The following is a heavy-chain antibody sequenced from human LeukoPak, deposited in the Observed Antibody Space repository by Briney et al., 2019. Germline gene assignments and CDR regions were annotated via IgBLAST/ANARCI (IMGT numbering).Heavy chain of an antibody. CDR2: IKQDGSAK. CDR1: XFTFSXYA. D-gene: IGHD6-19*01. CDR3: ARGSGWLEDF. V-gene: IGHV3-7*01. Sequence: SLRLSCAAXXFTFSXYAMSWVRQAPGKGVEGVAHIKQDGSAKNYVDSVTRPFTTSTHNSKTSLYLQINSLPAEDTGVYYCARGSGWLEDFWGQGTLVTVSS. J-gene: IGHJ4*02.